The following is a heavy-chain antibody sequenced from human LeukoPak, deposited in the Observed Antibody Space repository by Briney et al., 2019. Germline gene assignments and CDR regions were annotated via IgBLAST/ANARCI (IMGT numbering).Heavy chain of an antibody. Sequence: SETLSLTCTVSGGSITTSGYHWGWIRQPPGKGLEWIGSIYHSGSTYYNASLKSRVTMSVDTSKNQFSLNLISVTAADTAVYYCAGLLADKRGFGYWGQGTLVTVSS. V-gene: IGHV4-39*01. CDR1: GGSITTSGYH. J-gene: IGHJ4*02. CDR3: AGLLADKRGFGY. D-gene: IGHD2/OR15-2a*01. CDR2: IYHSGST.